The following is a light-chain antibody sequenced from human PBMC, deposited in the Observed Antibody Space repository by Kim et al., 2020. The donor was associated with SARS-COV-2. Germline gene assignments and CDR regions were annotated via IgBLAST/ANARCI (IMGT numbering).Light chain of an antibody. CDR3: NSRDSSGNHHYV. V-gene: IGLV3-19*01. J-gene: IGLJ1*01. CDR1: SLRSYY. Sequence: SSELTQDPAVSVALGQTVRITCQGDSLRSYYASWYQQKPGQAPVLVIYGKNNRPSGIPDRFSGSSSGNTASLTITGAQAEDEADYYCNSRDSSGNHHYVFESGTKFTVL. CDR2: GKN.